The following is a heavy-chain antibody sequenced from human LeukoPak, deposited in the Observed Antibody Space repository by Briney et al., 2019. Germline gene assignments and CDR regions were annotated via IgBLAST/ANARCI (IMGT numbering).Heavy chain of an antibody. D-gene: IGHD3-22*01. Sequence: SETLSLTCTVSGGSISSYYWSWIRQPPGKGLEWIGYIYYSGSTNYNPSLKSRVTISVDTSKNQFSLKLSSVTAADTAVYYCASFTSNYYDSSGYYYHDAFDIWGQGTMVTVSS. CDR1: GGSISSYY. CDR3: ASFTSNYYDSSGYYYHDAFDI. V-gene: IGHV4-59*12. J-gene: IGHJ3*02. CDR2: IYYSGST.